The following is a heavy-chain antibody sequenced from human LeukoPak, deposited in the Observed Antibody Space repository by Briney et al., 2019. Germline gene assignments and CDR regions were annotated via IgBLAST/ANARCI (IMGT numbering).Heavy chain of an antibody. CDR3: AKDILLWFGELSPLDY. D-gene: IGHD3-10*01. V-gene: IGHV3-23*01. CDR2: ISGSGGST. J-gene: IGHJ4*02. CDR1: GFTFSSYA. Sequence: GGSLRLSCAASGFTFSSYAMSWVRQAPGKGLEWVSAISGSGGSTYCADSVKGRFTISRDNSKNTLYLQMNSLRAEDTAVYYCAKDILLWFGELSPLDYWGQGTLVTVSS.